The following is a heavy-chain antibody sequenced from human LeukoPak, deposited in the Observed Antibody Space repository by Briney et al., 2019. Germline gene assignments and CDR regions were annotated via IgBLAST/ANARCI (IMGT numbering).Heavy chain of an antibody. Sequence: GGSLRLSCAASGFTFSSYAMSWLRQAPGKGREWVSAISGSGGSTYYADSVKGRFTISRDNSKNTLYLQMNSLRAEDTAVYYCAKVRYSYGYVRYWGQGTLVTVSS. CDR3: AKVRYSYGYVRY. CDR1: GFTFSSYA. CDR2: ISGSGGST. J-gene: IGHJ4*02. V-gene: IGHV3-23*01. D-gene: IGHD5-18*01.